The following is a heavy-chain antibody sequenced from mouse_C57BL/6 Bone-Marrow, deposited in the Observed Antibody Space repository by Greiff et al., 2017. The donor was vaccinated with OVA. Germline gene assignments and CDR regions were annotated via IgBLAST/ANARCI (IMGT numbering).Heavy chain of an antibody. CDR1: GFSLTSYG. CDR2: IWSGGST. J-gene: IGHJ1*03. D-gene: IGHD2-1*01. V-gene: IGHV2-4*01. CDR3: AKEGGGNYWYFDV. Sequence: VKLVESGPGLVQPSQRLSITCTVSGFSLTSYGVHWVRQPPGKGLEWLGVIWSGGSTDYNAAFISRLSISKDNSKSQVFFKMNSLQADDTAIYYCAKEGGGNYWYFDVWGTGTTVTVSS.